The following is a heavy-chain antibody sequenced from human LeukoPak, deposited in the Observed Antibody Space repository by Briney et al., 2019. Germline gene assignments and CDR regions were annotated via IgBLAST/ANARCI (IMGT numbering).Heavy chain of an antibody. Sequence: RPGGSLRLSCAASGFSFDEYAMSWVRQAPGKGLEWVSGINWSGVSTGYADSVKGRFTISRDNSKNTLFLQMNSLRAEDTAVYYCAKGKDTLNPYWYFDVWGRGTLVSVSS. D-gene: IGHD5-18*01. CDR1: GFSFDEYA. CDR2: INWSGVST. CDR3: AKGKDTLNPYWYFDV. J-gene: IGHJ2*01. V-gene: IGHV3-20*04.